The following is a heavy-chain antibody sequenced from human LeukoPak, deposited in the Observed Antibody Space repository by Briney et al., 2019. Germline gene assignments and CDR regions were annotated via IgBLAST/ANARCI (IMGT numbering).Heavy chain of an antibody. CDR1: GYTFTSYG. J-gene: IGHJ5*02. Sequence: ASVKVSCTASGYTFTSYGISWVRQAPGQGLEWMGWISAYNGNTTYAQKLQGRVTMTTDTSTSTAYMELRSLRSDDTAVYYCARDPRYCSSTSCYGWWFDPWGQGTLVTVSS. CDR3: ARDPRYCSSTSCYGWWFDP. D-gene: IGHD2-2*01. V-gene: IGHV1-18*01. CDR2: ISAYNGNT.